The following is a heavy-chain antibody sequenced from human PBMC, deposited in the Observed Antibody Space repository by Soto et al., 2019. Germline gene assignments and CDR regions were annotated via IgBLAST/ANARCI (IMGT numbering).Heavy chain of an antibody. CDR3: ARIIMGVSAIDY. V-gene: IGHV1-3*01. J-gene: IGHJ4*02. Sequence: QVQLVQSGAEAKKPGASVKVSCKASGYTFTIYALPWVRQAPGQRVEWMGWINAGNGNTKYSQKFQGSVTITRDTSASTADTELRSLRAEATAVYWGARIIMGVSAIDYWGQGTLVTVSS. CDR2: INAGNGNT. CDR1: GYTFTIYA. D-gene: IGHD2-21*01.